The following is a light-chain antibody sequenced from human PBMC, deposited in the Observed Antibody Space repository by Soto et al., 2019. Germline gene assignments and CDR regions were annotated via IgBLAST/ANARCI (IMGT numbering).Light chain of an antibody. J-gene: IGLJ2*01. Sequence: QSVLTQPPSVSAAPGQRVTISCSGSDSNIEPNYVSWYQHVPGTTPRLLIYDNNKRPSGIPDRFSGSKSGTSATLGITGLQTGDEADYYCGAWDGSLSGVAFGGGTKLTVL. CDR1: DSNIEPNY. CDR3: GAWDGSLSGVA. CDR2: DNN. V-gene: IGLV1-51*01.